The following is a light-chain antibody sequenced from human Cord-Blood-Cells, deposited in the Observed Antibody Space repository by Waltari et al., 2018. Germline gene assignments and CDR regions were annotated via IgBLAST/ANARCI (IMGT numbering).Light chain of an antibody. J-gene: IGLJ1*01. CDR2: EVS. CDR3: SSFAGSNNPYV. CDR1: SSDVGGYNY. V-gene: IGLV2-8*01. Sequence: QSALTQPPSASGSPGQSVNISCTGTSSDVGGYNYVSWYQQHPGNAPKLMIYEVSKRPSGVPDRFSGSKSGNTASLTVSGLQAEDEADYYCSSFAGSNNPYVFGTGTKVTVL.